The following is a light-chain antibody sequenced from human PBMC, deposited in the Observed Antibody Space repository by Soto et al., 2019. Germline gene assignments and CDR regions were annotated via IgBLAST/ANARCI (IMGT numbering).Light chain of an antibody. J-gene: IGKJ4*01. V-gene: IGKV3-20*01. Sequence: EIVLTQSPGTLSLSPGERATLSCRASQSVIRSYLAWYQQKPSQAPRLLMYGASSRATGIPDRFTGSGSGTDFTLTISRLEPEDFAVYYCQHYGGSFGGGTKVEIK. CDR1: QSVIRSY. CDR2: GAS. CDR3: QHYGGS.